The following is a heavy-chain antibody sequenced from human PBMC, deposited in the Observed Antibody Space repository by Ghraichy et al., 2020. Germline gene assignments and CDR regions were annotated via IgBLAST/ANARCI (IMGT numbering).Heavy chain of an antibody. Sequence: ASVKVSCKASGYTFTSYDINWVRQATGQGLEWMGWMNPNSGNTGYAQKFQGRVTMTRNTSISTAYMELSSLRSEDTAVYYCARGAAGAYSNYPYYYGMDVWGQGTTVTVSS. CDR2: MNPNSGNT. D-gene: IGHD4-11*01. V-gene: IGHV1-8*01. J-gene: IGHJ6*02. CDR3: ARGAAGAYSNYPYYYGMDV. CDR1: GYTFTSYD.